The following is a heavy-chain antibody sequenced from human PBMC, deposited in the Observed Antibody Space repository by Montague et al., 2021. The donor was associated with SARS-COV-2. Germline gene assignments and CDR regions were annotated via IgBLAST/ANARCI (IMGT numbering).Heavy chain of an antibody. CDR3: ARGSSLSQGDSDYYYYLDV. D-gene: IGHD3-10*01. V-gene: IGHV4-59*01. CDR2: IFYSGST. CDR1: GGSISSYY. Sequence: SETLSLTCTVSGGSISSYYWSWIRQPPGKGLEWIGYIFYSGSTNYNPSLKSRVTISVDTSKNQLSLKLSAVTAADTAVYYCARGSSLSQGDSDYYYYLDVWGKGTTVTVSS. J-gene: IGHJ6*03.